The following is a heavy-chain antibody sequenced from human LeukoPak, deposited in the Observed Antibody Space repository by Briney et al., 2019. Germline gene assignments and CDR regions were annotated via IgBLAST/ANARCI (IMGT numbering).Heavy chain of an antibody. J-gene: IGHJ4*02. V-gene: IGHV3-74*01. D-gene: IGHD1-26*01. CDR2: INSDGSST. CDR3: ARESSVGAHKAFDY. Sequence: GGSLRLSCAASGFTFSSYWVHWVRQAPGEGLVWVSRINSDGSSTSYADSVKGRFTISRDNAKNTLYLQMNSLRAEDTAVYYCARESSVGAHKAFDYWGQGTLVTVSS. CDR1: GFTFSSYW.